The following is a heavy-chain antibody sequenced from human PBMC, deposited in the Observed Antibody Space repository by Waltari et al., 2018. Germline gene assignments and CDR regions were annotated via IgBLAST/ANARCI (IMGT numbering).Heavy chain of an antibody. D-gene: IGHD3-10*01. J-gene: IGHJ3*02. CDR3: ARPKGRGAFDI. Sequence: QVQLQESGPGLVKPSETLSLTCAVSGYSISSGYYWGWIRQPPGKGLEWIGSIYHSGSTYYNPSLKSRVTISVDTSKNQSSLKLSSVTAADTAVYYCARPKGRGAFDIWGQGTIVTVSS. CDR2: IYHSGST. V-gene: IGHV4-38-2*01. CDR1: GYSISSGYY.